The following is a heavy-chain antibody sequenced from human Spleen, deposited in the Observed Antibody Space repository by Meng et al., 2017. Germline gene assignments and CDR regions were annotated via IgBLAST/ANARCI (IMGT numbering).Heavy chain of an antibody. D-gene: IGHD3-22*01. CDR3: ARGPYIGYSDSSGYYLNWFDP. CDR2: IYYSGGT. CDR1: GDSIRSTTSYY. J-gene: IGHJ5*02. V-gene: IGHV4-39*07. Sequence: GSLRLSCTVSGDSIRSTTSYYWGWIRQPPGKGLEWIASIYYSGGTYYNPSLKSRVTISVDTSTNEFSLRLNSVTAADTALYYCARGPYIGYSDSSGYYLNWFDPWGHGTLVTVSS.